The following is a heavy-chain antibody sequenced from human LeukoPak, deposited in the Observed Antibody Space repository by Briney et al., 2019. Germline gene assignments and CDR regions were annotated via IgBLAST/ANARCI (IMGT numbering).Heavy chain of an antibody. CDR3: ARDRWEGWRMTFDY. V-gene: IGHV3-33*01. CDR2: IWYDGSNK. Sequence: PGRSLRLSCAASGFTFSSYGMHWVRQAPGKGLEWVAVIWYDGSNKYYADSVKGRFTISRDNSKNSLYLQMNSLRAEDTAVYYCARDRWEGWRMTFDYWGQGTLVTVSS. CDR1: GFTFSSYG. J-gene: IGHJ4*02. D-gene: IGHD1-26*01.